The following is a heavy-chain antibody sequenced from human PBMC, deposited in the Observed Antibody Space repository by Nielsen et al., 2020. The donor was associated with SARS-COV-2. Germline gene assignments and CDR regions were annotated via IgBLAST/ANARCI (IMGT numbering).Heavy chain of an antibody. J-gene: IGHJ5*02. D-gene: IGHD6-19*01. Sequence: GGSLRLSCAASGFTFSSYAMSWVRQAPGKGLEWVSAISGSGGSTYYADSVKGRFTISRDNAKNTLYLQMNSLRAEDTAVYYCARVGSGWYLWFDPWGQGTLVTVSS. V-gene: IGHV3-23*01. CDR1: GFTFSSYA. CDR2: ISGSGGST. CDR3: ARVGSGWYLWFDP.